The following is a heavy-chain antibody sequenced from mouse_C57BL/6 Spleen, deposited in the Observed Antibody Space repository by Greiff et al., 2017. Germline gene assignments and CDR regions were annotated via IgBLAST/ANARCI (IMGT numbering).Heavy chain of an antibody. D-gene: IGHD2-4*01. CDR1: GFTFSDYG. J-gene: IGHJ4*01. V-gene: IGHV5-17*01. Sequence: EVMLVESGGGLVKPGGSLKLSCAASGFTFSDYGVHWVRQAPEKGLEWVAYISSGSSTIYYADTVKGRFTISRDNAKNTLFLQMTSLRSEDTAMYYCARVYYEGAMDYWGQGTSVTVSS. CDR2: ISSGSSTI. CDR3: ARVYYEGAMDY.